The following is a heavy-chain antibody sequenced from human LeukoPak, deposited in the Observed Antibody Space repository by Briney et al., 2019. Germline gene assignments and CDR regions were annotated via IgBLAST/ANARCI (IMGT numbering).Heavy chain of an antibody. Sequence: AESLKISCKGSGYSFTSYWICWVRQMPGKGLEWMGSIYPCESDTRYSPSFQGQVTISADKSLSTAYLQWSSLKASDTALYYCARRYYGSGSYYNWFDAWGQATLVTVSS. J-gene: IGHJ5*02. V-gene: IGHV5-51*01. D-gene: IGHD3-10*01. CDR3: ARRYYGSGSYYNWFDA. CDR1: GYSFTSYW. CDR2: IYPCESDT.